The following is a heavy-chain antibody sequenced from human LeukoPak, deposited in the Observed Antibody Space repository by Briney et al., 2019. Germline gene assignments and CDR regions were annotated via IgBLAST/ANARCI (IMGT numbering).Heavy chain of an antibody. J-gene: IGHJ6*03. CDR1: GYSISSGYY. CDR2: IYHSGST. D-gene: IGHD3-16*01. V-gene: IGHV4-38-2*02. Sequence: SETLSLTCTVSGYSISSGYYWGWIRQPPGKGLEWIGTIYHSGSTYYNPSLKNRVTISADTSKNQFSLKLSSVTAADTAVYYCILRLGERSYYMDVWGKGTTVTVSS. CDR3: ILRLGERSYYMDV.